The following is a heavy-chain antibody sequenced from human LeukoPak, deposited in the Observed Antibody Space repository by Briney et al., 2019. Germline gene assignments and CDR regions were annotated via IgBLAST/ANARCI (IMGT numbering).Heavy chain of an antibody. CDR1: GYTFTRYD. Sequence: ASVKVSCKASGYTFTRYDINWVRQATGQGLEWMGWMDPKSGDTGYEQKFRGRFTMTRDTSISTAYMELSSLRPDDTAVYYCASGGGAVRRGGDGFDIWGQGTMVTVSS. J-gene: IGHJ3*02. CDR3: ASGGGAVRRGGDGFDI. CDR2: MDPKSGDT. D-gene: IGHD6-6*01. V-gene: IGHV1-8*01.